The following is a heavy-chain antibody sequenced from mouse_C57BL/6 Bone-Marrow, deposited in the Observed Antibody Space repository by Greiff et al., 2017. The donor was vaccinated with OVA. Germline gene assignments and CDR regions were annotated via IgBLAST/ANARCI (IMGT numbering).Heavy chain of an antibody. CDR3: AGEDGYYPWYFDV. CDR2: IYPRSGNT. J-gene: IGHJ1*03. CDR1: GYTFTSYG. Sequence: VQGVESGAELARPGASVKLSCKASGYTFTSYGISWVKQRTGQGLAWIGEIYPRSGNTYYNEKFKGKATLTADKSSSTAYMELRSLTSEDSAVYFCAGEDGYYPWYFDVWGTGTTVTVSS. D-gene: IGHD2-3*01. V-gene: IGHV1-81*01.